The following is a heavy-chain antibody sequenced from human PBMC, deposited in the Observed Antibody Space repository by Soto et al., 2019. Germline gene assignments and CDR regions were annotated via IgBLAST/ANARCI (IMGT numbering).Heavy chain of an antibody. CDR3: ARRHYYYSSGYAFKAFYF. D-gene: IGHD3-22*01. Sequence: GESLKISCKGSGYSFTSYWIGWVRQMPGKGLEWMGIIYPGDSDTRYSPSFQGQVTISADKSISTAYLQWSSLKASDTAMYYCARRHYYYSSGYAFKAFYFWGQGTMVTVSS. V-gene: IGHV5-51*01. J-gene: IGHJ3*01. CDR1: GYSFTSYW. CDR2: IYPGDSDT.